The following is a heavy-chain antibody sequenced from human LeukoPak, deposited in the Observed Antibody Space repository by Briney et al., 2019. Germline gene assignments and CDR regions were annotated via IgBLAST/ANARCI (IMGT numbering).Heavy chain of an antibody. D-gene: IGHD5-24*01. V-gene: IGHV1-3*01. CDR3: ARGRRDGYNSDYFDY. Sequence: ASVKVSCKASGYRFTSYSIHWVRQAPGQRLEWMGSVDAGSDNRKYSQKFQGRVTITSDTSASTAYMELSSLRSEDTAVYYCARGRRDGYNSDYFDYWGQGTLVTVSS. J-gene: IGHJ4*02. CDR2: VDAGSDNR. CDR1: GYRFTSYS.